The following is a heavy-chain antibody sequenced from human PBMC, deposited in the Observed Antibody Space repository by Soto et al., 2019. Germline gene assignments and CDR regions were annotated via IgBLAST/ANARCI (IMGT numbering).Heavy chain of an antibody. CDR3: ARGHLAVVPVASWFYYMDV. D-gene: IGHD2-2*01. CDR1: GYTFTNYA. CDR2: ISAGNGNT. Sequence: QVQLVQSGAEVEKPGASVKVSCKASGYTFTNYAVHWVRQAAAQRLEWMGWISAGNGNTRFSQNLQGRVTITRDTSARTVYMELSSLRSEDTAVYYCARGHLAVVPVASWFYYMDVWGKGTTVTVSS. J-gene: IGHJ6*03. V-gene: IGHV1-3*01.